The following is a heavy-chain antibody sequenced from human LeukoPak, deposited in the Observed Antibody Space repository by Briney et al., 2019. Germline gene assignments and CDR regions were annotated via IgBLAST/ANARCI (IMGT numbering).Heavy chain of an antibody. Sequence: SETLSLTCAVSGGSISSGGYSWSWIRQPPGKGLEWIGYIYHSGSTYYNPSLKSRVTISVDRFKSQFSLKLSSVTAADTAVYYCASGTTWVFDYWGQGTLVTVSS. J-gene: IGHJ4*02. V-gene: IGHV4-30-2*01. CDR3: ASGTTWVFDY. CDR1: GGSISSGGYS. CDR2: IYHSGST. D-gene: IGHD1-1*01.